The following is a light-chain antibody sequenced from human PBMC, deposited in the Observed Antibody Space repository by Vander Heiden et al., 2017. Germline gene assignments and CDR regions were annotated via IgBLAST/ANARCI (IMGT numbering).Light chain of an antibody. Sequence: QSVLTQPPSASGTPGQRVTIPCSGSSSNIGSNYVYWYQQLPGTAPKLLIYRDNQRPSGVPDRFSGSKSGTSASLAISGLRSEDEADYYCAAWDDSLSGYVFGTGTKVTGL. CDR2: RDN. V-gene: IGLV1-47*01. CDR1: SSNIGSNY. CDR3: AAWDDSLSGYV. J-gene: IGLJ1*01.